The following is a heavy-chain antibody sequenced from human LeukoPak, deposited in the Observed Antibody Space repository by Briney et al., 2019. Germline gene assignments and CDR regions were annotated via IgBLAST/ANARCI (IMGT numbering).Heavy chain of an antibody. CDR2: IIGSGSST. J-gene: IGHJ4*02. D-gene: IGHD6-13*01. CDR3: ARAGAAADYFDY. Sequence: PGGSLRLSCAASGFTFSSYGMSRVRQAPGQGLQWVSVIIGSGSSTYYADSVKGRFTISRDNARNTLYLQMNSLRPEDTALYYCARAGAAADYFDYWGQGTLVTVSS. V-gene: IGHV3-23*01. CDR1: GFTFSSYG.